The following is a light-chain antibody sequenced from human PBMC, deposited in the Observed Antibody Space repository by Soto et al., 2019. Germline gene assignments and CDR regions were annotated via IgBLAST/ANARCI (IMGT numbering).Light chain of an antibody. V-gene: IGKV1-5*01. Sequence: DIRMTQYPSTLSASVGERVTISCRASQSVNNWLAWYQRKPGKAPKLLIHDASTLESGIPSRFSGSGSGTEFTLTISSLQPDDFATYSCQQYNSYWTFGQGTKVEIK. CDR3: QQYNSYWT. J-gene: IGKJ1*01. CDR1: QSVNNW. CDR2: DAS.